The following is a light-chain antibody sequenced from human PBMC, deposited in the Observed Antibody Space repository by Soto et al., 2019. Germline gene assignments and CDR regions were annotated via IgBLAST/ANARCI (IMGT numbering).Light chain of an antibody. V-gene: IGLV2-23*02. CDR2: EVS. CDR1: SSNVGSYNF. CDR3: CSYAGNNALV. J-gene: IGLJ3*02. Sequence: QSALTQPASVSGSRGQSITISCTGTSSNVGSYNFVSWYRQYPGKAPELIIYEVSQRPSTFFNRFSGSKSGNTASLTISGLQSGDEADYYCCSYAGNNALVFGGGTKVTVL.